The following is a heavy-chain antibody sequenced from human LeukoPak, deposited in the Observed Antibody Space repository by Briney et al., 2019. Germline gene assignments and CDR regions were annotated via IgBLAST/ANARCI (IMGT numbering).Heavy chain of an antibody. D-gene: IGHD3-10*01. CDR1: GFTFRSFV. Sequence: PGRSLRLSCAASGFTFRSFVMHWVRQAPGKGLEWVAAISYEDGSNKYYADSVKGRFTISRDNSKYTVYLEMNSLRVEDTAMYYCSKERPEEYYASGSYSDYWGQGTLVTVSS. V-gene: IGHV3-30*04. CDR3: SKERPEEYYASGSYSDY. CDR2: ISYEDGSNK. J-gene: IGHJ4*02.